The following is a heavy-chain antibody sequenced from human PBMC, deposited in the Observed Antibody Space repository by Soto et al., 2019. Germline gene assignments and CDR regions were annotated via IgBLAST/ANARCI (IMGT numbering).Heavy chain of an antibody. CDR1: GLTFTNAW. J-gene: IGHJ4*02. Sequence: EVQLVESGGGLVKPGGSLRLSCAASGLTFTNAWMNWVRQAPGKGLGWVGRIRTKSDGETTEYAAPVKGRIAISRDDLRKMLFLEMNSLDSDDSAVYYCVSEMPLLGVFDFWGQGTLVTVSS. CDR2: IRTKSDGETT. V-gene: IGHV3-15*01. D-gene: IGHD3-16*01. CDR3: VSEMPLLGVFDF.